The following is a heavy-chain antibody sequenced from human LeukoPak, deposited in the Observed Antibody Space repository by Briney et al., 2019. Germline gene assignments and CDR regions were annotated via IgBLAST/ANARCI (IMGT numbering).Heavy chain of an antibody. CDR3: ARAITMIVRAGDY. V-gene: IGHV1-18*01. CDR2: IDSRNGHT. D-gene: IGHD3-22*01. J-gene: IGHJ4*01. Sequence: GASVKVSCKASGYTFTNYGITWVRQAPGQGLEWMGWIDSRNGHTKYGQKFQGRVIMTTDTSTTTTYMEIRSLRSDDTAVYYCARAITMIVRAGDYWGQEPWSPSH. CDR1: GYTFTNYG.